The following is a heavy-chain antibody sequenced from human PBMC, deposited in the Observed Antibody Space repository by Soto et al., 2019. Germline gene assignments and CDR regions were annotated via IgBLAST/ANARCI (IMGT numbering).Heavy chain of an antibody. Sequence: ASVKVSCTASGYTFTSYYMHWVRQAPGQGLEWMGIINPSGGSTSYAQKFQGRVTMTRDTSTSTVYMELSSLRSEDTAVYYCARDDLYYDFWSGYSYGMDVWGQGTTVTVSS. CDR1: GYTFTSYY. CDR3: ARDDLYYDFWSGYSYGMDV. V-gene: IGHV1-46*01. J-gene: IGHJ6*02. D-gene: IGHD3-3*01. CDR2: INPSGGST.